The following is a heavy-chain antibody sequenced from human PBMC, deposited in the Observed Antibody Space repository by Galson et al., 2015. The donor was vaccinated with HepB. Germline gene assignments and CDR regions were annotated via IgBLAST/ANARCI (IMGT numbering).Heavy chain of an antibody. CDR1: GFTFSNFG. D-gene: IGHD6-19*01. J-gene: IGHJ3*01. CDR3: TRAQWQFNAFDL. CDR2: IWYDGSYK. V-gene: IGHV3-33*01. Sequence: SLRLSCAASGFTFSNFGMHWVRKAPGKGLEWVAVIWYDGSYKFYGDSVKGRFTVSRDNSKNTMYLEMNTLRVEDTAVYFCTRAQWQFNAFDLWGQGTMVTVSS.